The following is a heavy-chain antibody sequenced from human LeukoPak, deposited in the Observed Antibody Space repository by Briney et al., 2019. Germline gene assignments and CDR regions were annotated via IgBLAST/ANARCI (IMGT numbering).Heavy chain of an antibody. Sequence: AGGSLRLSCAASGFNFNSYGMHWVRQAPGKGLEWVAVILNDVKSKYYADSVKGRFTISRDNSKNTLYLQMNSLRADDTALYYCAKGLDSSGVSYWGQGTLVTVSS. V-gene: IGHV3-30*18. D-gene: IGHD3-22*01. CDR3: AKGLDSSGVSY. CDR2: ILNDVKSK. CDR1: GFNFNSYG. J-gene: IGHJ4*02.